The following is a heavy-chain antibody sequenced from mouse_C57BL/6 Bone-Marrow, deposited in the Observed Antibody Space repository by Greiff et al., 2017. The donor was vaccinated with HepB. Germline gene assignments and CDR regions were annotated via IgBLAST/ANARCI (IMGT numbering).Heavy chain of an antibody. CDR3: ARGGRNHRVGAWFAY. CDR1: GYTFTSYG. Sequence: QVQLQQSGAELARPGASVKLSCKASGYTFTSYGISWVKQRTGQGLEWIGEIYPRSGNTYYNEKFKGKATLTADKSSSTAYMELRSLTSEDSAVYFCARGGRNHRVGAWFAYWGQGTLVTVSA. D-gene: IGHD1-1*01. V-gene: IGHV1-81*01. J-gene: IGHJ3*01. CDR2: IYPRSGNT.